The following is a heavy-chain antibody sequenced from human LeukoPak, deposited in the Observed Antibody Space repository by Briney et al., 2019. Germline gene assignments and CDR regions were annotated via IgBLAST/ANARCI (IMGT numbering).Heavy chain of an antibody. Sequence: PGGSLRLSCAASGFSFSGSDMHWVRQAPGKGLEWVAVIWYDGSNKYYADSVKGRFTISRDNSKNTLYLQINSLRAEDTAVYYCARDPELGVFDYWGQGTLVTVSS. CDR1: GFSFSGSD. V-gene: IGHV3-33*08. J-gene: IGHJ4*02. CDR3: ARDPELGVFDY. CDR2: IWYDGSNK. D-gene: IGHD1-26*01.